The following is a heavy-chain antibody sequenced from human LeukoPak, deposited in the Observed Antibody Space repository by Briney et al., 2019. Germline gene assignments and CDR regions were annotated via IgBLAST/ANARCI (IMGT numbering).Heavy chain of an antibody. CDR2: IGGSSSHT. CDR3: ARDGKSVAGAIYYYGIDV. CDR1: GFTLSAYY. V-gene: IGHV3-11*05. D-gene: IGHD6-19*01. J-gene: IGHJ6*02. Sequence: GGSLRLSCAASGFTLSAYYMSWIRQAPGKGLEWVSYIGGSSSHTDYADSVKGRFTVSRDNAKNSLYLQMSSLRDEDTAVYYCARDGKSVAGAIYYYGIDVWGQGTTVTVSS.